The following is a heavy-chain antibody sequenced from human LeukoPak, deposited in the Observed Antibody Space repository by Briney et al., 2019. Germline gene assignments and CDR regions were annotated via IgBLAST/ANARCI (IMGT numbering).Heavy chain of an antibody. CDR2: IWYDGSNK. J-gene: IGHJ4*02. Sequence: QPGRSLRLSCAASGFTFSRHGMHWVRQAPGKGLEWVAVIWYDGSNKYYADSVKGRFTISRDNSKNTLYLQMNSLRAEDTAVYYCARDLDGSGPDYWGQGTLVTVPS. CDR1: GFTFSRHG. D-gene: IGHD3-10*01. CDR3: ARDLDGSGPDY. V-gene: IGHV3-33*01.